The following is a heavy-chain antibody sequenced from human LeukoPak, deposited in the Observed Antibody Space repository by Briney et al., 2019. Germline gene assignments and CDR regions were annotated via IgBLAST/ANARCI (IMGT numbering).Heavy chain of an antibody. CDR1: GYTFTGYY. J-gene: IGHJ4*02. CDR3: ARVLYSGYDYYFDY. V-gene: IGHV1-2*02. CDR2: INPNSGGT. Sequence: EASVKVSCKASGYTFTGYYMHWVRQAPGQGLEWMGWINPNSGGTNYAQKFQGRVTMTRDTSISTAYMELSRLRSDDTAVYYCARVLYSGYDYYFDYWGQGTQVTVSS. D-gene: IGHD5-12*01.